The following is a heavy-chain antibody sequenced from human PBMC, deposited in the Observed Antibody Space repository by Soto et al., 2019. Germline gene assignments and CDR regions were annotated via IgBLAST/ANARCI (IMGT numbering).Heavy chain of an antibody. D-gene: IGHD3-16*02. CDR1: GGSISSGNYY. V-gene: IGHV4-31*03. CDR2: IYYSGST. J-gene: IGHJ4*02. Sequence: QVQLQESGPGLVKPSQTLSLTCTVSGGSISSGNYYWSWIRQRPGKGLEWIGYIYYSGSTFYNPSLKSRVTISVDTSKNQFSLNLTSVTAADTAVYYCARVRIITFGGVIVDYWGQGTLVTVSS. CDR3: ARVRIITFGGVIVDY.